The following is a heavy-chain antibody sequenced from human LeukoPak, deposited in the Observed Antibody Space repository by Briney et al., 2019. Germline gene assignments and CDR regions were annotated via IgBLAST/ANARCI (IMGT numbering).Heavy chain of an antibody. CDR1: GGSISSSSYY. D-gene: IGHD3-3*01. CDR3: ASAGDSGVVIIPV. Sequence: SETLSLTCTVSGGSISSSSYYWGWTRQPPGKGLEWIGSIYYSGSTYYNPCLKSRVTISVDTSKNQFSLKLSSVTAADTAVYYCASAGDSGVVIIPVWGPGTLVTVSS. V-gene: IGHV4-39*07. J-gene: IGHJ4*01. CDR2: IYYSGST.